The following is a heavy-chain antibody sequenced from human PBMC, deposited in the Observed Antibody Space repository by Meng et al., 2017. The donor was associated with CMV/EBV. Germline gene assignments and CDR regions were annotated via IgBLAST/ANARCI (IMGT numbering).Heavy chain of an antibody. CDR2: IYYSGST. CDR1: GGSISSSSYY. CDR3: ARSQSAMVDY. D-gene: IGHD5-18*01. Sequence: GSLRLSCTVSGGSISSSSYYWGWIRQPPGKGLEWIGSIYYSGSTYYNPSLKSRVTISVDTSKNQFSLKLSSVTAADTAVYYCARSQSAMVDYWGQGTLVTVSS. J-gene: IGHJ4*02. V-gene: IGHV4-39*01.